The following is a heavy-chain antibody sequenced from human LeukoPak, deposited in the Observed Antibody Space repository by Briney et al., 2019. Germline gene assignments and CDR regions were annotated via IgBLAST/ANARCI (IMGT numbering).Heavy chain of an antibody. V-gene: IGHV3-49*04. J-gene: IGHJ4*02. Sequence: GGSQRLSCTTSGFAFDDFAMSWVRQPAGKGLEWVGFIRRRAYGGAAEYAASVKGGFIISRDDSKGIAYLQMNSLKTEDTAVYYCSRNGLVDFDYWGQGSRVIVSP. CDR3: SRNGLVDFDY. CDR2: IRRRAYGGAA. CDR1: GFAFDDFA.